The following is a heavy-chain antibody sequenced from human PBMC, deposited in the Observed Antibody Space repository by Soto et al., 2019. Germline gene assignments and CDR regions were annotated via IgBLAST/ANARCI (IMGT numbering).Heavy chain of an antibody. D-gene: IGHD4-17*01. J-gene: IGHJ4*02. Sequence: GSLRLSCAASGFTFSSYAMSWVRQAPGKGLEWVSAISGSGGSTYYADSVKGRFTISRDNSKNTLYLQMNSLRAEDTAVDYCAKTGMTTVVTPTVYFDYWGQGTLVTVSS. CDR1: GFTFSSYA. CDR3: AKTGMTTVVTPTVYFDY. V-gene: IGHV3-23*01. CDR2: ISGSGGST.